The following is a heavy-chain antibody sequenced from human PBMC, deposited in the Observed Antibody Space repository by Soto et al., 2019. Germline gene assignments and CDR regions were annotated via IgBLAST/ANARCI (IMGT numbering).Heavy chain of an antibody. J-gene: IGHJ1*01. Sequence: QVQLQESGPGLVMTSATLSLTCTVSGGSLTGYYWSWIRQSPARGLEWIGYIYYRGDTDYSPSLQSRLTISLDRPKNQFFLKLSSVTAADSAVYFCARSITRSELYFPDWGQGTLVTVSS. CDR3: ARSITRSELYFPD. D-gene: IGHD3-10*01. V-gene: IGHV4-59*12. CDR2: IYYRGDT. CDR1: GGSLTGYY.